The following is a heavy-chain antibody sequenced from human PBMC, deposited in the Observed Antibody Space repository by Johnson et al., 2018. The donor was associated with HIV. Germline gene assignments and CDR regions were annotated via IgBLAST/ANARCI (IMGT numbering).Heavy chain of an antibody. CDR2: IYNDGSRT. CDR3: AKVDCGGDTCAGYDPFDL. V-gene: IGHV3-74*03. D-gene: IGHD2-21*01. J-gene: IGHJ3*01. Sequence: EVQLMESGGGLVQPGGSLRLYCAASGFAFRTYWMVWVRQVPGKRPVWVARIYNDGSRTTYADSVRGRFTISRDNAKYTVDLQMNSLRVEDTAVYYCAKVDCGGDTCAGYDPFDLWGQGTLVTVSS. CDR1: GFAFRTYW.